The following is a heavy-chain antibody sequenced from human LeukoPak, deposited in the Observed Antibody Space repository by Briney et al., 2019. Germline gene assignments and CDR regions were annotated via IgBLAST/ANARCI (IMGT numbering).Heavy chain of an antibody. CDR3: AKQWVDC. CDR1: GFTFSNYA. D-gene: IGHD1-26*01. CDR2: ISESGDTT. Sequence: PGGSLRLSCAASGFTFSNYAMNWVRQAPGKGLEWVSSISESGDTTYYADSVKGRFTISRDNAQNTLYLQMNTLRAEDTALYYCAKQWVDCWGQGTLVTVSS. V-gene: IGHV3-23*01. J-gene: IGHJ4*02.